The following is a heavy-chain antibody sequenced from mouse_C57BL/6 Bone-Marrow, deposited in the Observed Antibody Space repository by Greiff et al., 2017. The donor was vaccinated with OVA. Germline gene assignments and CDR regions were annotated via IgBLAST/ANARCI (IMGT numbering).Heavy chain of an antibody. CDR1: GYTFTSYW. J-gene: IGHJ2*01. V-gene: IGHV1-50*01. CDR3: ARRDDYRGDTLFDY. Sequence: QVQLQQPGAELVKPGASVKLSCKASGYTFTSYWMQWVKQRPGQGLEWIGEIDPSDSYTNYNQKFKGKATLTVDTSSSTAYMQLSSLTSDDSAVYSCARRDDYRGDTLFDYWGQGTTLTVSS. D-gene: IGHD2-14*01. CDR2: IDPSDSYT.